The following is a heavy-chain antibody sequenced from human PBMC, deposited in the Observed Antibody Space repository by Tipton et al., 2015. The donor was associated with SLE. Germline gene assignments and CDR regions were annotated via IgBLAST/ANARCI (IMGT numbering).Heavy chain of an antibody. CDR3: ARAGTMIRGIIVDGAYSWFDP. D-gene: IGHD3-10*01. V-gene: IGHV1-69*01. Sequence: QSGAEVKKPGSSVKVSCKASGGTFINYAISWVRQAPGQGLEWMGGIIPFFGTSNYAQKFQGRVTITADESTSTAYMELNSLTADDTAMYYCARAGTMIRGIIVDGAYSWFDPWGQGTLVTVSS. CDR1: GGTFINYA. CDR2: IIPFFGTS. J-gene: IGHJ5*02.